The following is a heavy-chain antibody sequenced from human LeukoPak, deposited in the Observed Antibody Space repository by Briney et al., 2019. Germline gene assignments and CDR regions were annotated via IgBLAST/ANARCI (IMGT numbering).Heavy chain of an antibody. D-gene: IGHD3-3*01. CDR3: ARVLRYDFWSAYYFDY. V-gene: IGHV1-46*01. J-gene: IGHJ4*02. Sequence: ASVKVSCKASGYTFTSYYMHWVRQAPGQGLEWIGIINPSDGSTTYAQRFQGRATMTTDTSTSTAYMELRSLRSDDTAVYYCARVLRYDFWSAYYFDYWGQGTLVTVSS. CDR1: GYTFTSYY. CDR2: INPSDGST.